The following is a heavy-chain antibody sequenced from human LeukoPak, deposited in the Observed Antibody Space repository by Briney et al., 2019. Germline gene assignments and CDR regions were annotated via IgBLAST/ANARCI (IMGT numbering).Heavy chain of an antibody. CDR1: GGSISSGSYY. Sequence: SETLSLTCTVSGGSISSGSYYWSWIRQPAGKGLEWIGRIYTSGSTNYNPSLKSRVTISVDTSKNQFSLKLSSVTAADTAVYYCARDQNYYDSSGSSWNAFDIWGQGTMVTVSS. V-gene: IGHV4-61*02. CDR2: IYTSGST. CDR3: ARDQNYYDSSGSSWNAFDI. J-gene: IGHJ3*02. D-gene: IGHD3-22*01.